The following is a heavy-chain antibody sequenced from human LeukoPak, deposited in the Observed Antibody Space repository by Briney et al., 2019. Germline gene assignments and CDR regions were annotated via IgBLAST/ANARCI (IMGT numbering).Heavy chain of an antibody. J-gene: IGHJ5*02. CDR1: GGSMISYY. D-gene: IGHD3-22*01. Sequence: SETLSLTCTVSGGSMISYYISWVRQSARKGLECIGGIDSSGDTNYNPSLGGRVTMSVDTSKNQFSLKLTSVTATDMGIYYCARDDRGFDLWGQGAQVTVSS. CDR3: ARDDRGFDL. CDR2: IDSSGDT. V-gene: IGHV4-4*07.